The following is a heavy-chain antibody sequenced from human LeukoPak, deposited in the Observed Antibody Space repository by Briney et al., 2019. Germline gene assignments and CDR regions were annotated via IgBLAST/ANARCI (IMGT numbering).Heavy chain of an antibody. CDR3: MKTGGSSWTNFDY. V-gene: IGHV3-64D*06. Sequence: PGGSLRLSCSASGFTFSSYSMHWVRQAPGKGLEYVSTITSNGGNTYYADSVKGRFTISRDNSKSTLYLQMSSLTAEDTAVYYCMKTGGSSWTNFDYWGQGTLVTVSS. CDR2: ITSNGGNT. J-gene: IGHJ4*02. CDR1: GFTFSSYS. D-gene: IGHD6-13*01.